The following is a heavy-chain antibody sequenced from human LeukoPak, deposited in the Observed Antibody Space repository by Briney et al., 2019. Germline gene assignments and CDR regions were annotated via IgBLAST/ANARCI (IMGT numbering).Heavy chain of an antibody. CDR3: VRDRELNY. CDR2: IYYSGST. CDR1: GGSISSYY. D-gene: IGHD3-10*01. V-gene: IGHV4-59*01. Sequence: SETLSLTCTVSGGSISSYYWSWIRQPPGKGLEWIGYIYYSGSTNYNPSLKSRVTISVDTSKNQFSLNLDSVTAADTAVYYCVRDRELNYWGQGTLVTVSS. J-gene: IGHJ4*02.